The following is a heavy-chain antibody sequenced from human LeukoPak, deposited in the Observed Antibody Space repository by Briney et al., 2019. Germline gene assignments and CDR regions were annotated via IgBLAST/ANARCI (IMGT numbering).Heavy chain of an antibody. CDR3: AKDGIARSIFDY. CDR2: IRNDGSDK. V-gene: IGHV3-30*02. CDR1: GFTFTTYG. J-gene: IGHJ4*02. D-gene: IGHD1-1*01. Sequence: GGSLRLSCAASGFTFTTYGMHWVRQAPGRGLEWVAFIRNDGSDKHYADSVKGRFTISRDNSKNTLYLQMNSLRAEDTAVYYCAKDGIARSIFDYWGQGTLVTVSS.